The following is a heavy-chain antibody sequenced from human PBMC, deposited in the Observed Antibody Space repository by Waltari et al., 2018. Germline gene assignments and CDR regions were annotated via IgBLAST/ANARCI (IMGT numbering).Heavy chain of an antibody. CDR2: IYTSGST. J-gene: IGHJ3*02. D-gene: IGHD1-26*01. Sequence: QVQLQESGPGLVKPSQTLSLTCPVSGGSISSGTYYWSWIRQPAGKGLEWIGRIYTSGSTNYNPSLKSRVTISVDTSKNQFSLKLSSVTAADTAVYYCARDRRGSYTAFDIWGQGTMVTVSS. CDR1: GGSISSGTYY. CDR3: ARDRRGSYTAFDI. V-gene: IGHV4-61*02.